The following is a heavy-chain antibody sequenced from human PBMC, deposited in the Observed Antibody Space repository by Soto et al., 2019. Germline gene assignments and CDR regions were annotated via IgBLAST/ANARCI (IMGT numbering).Heavy chain of an antibody. CDR2: IYYSGST. J-gene: IGHJ3*02. D-gene: IGHD3-10*01. V-gene: IGHV4-59*08. CDR1: GGSISSYY. CDR3: ARRYGVAFDI. Sequence: SETLSLTCTVSGGSISSYYWSWIRQPPGKGLEWIGYIYYSGSTNYNPSLKGRVTISVDTSKNQFSLKLSSVTAADTAVYYCARRYGVAFDIWGQGTMVTVSS.